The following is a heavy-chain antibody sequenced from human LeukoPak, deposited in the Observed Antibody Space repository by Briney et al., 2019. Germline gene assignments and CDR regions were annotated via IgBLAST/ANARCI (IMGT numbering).Heavy chain of an antibody. V-gene: IGHV4-4*07. CDR1: GGSISSYY. D-gene: IGHD3-3*01. CDR2: IYTSGST. Sequence: ASETLSLTCTVSGGSISSYYWSWIRQPAGKGLEWIGRIYTSGSTNYNPSLKSRVTMSVDTSKNQFSLKLSSVTAADTAVYYRAREYRFLEWLSALNAFDIWGQGTMVTVSS. J-gene: IGHJ3*02. CDR3: AREYRFLEWLSALNAFDI.